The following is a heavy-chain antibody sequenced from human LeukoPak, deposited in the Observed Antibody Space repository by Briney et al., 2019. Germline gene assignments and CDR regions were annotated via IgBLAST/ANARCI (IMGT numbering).Heavy chain of an antibody. V-gene: IGHV4-34*01. Sequence: SETLSLTCAVYGGSFSGYYWSWIRQPPGKGLEWIGEINHSGSTNYNPSLKCRVTISVDTSKNQFSLKLSSVTAADTAVYYCARGRDTAMGYYYGMDVWGKGTTVTVSS. CDR2: INHSGST. CDR1: GGSFSGYY. CDR3: ARGRDTAMGYYYGMDV. D-gene: IGHD5-18*01. J-gene: IGHJ6*04.